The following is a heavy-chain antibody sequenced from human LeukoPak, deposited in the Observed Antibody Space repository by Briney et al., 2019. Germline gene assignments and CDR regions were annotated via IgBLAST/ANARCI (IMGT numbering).Heavy chain of an antibody. CDR2: ICGSGGNT. J-gene: IGHJ4*02. Sequence: GGSLRLSCAASGFNLSSYAMNWVRQAPGKGLEWVAAICGSGGNTYFADSVKGRFSISRDISKNTLSLLMNSLRAEDTAVYYCAKARGSTSSLSIDSWGQGTLVTVSS. V-gene: IGHV3-23*01. CDR1: GFNLSSYA. CDR3: AKARGSTSSLSIDS. D-gene: IGHD2-15*01.